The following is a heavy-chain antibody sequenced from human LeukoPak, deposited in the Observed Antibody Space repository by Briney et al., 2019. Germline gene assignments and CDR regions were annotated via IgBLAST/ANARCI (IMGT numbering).Heavy chain of an antibody. CDR1: GGSISSYY. Sequence: SETLSLTCTVSGGSISSYYWSWIRQPPGKGLEWIGYIYYSGSTNYNPPLKSRVTISVDTSKNQFSLKLSSVTAADTAVYYCARGYSSSWTDYWGQGTLVTVSS. J-gene: IGHJ4*02. D-gene: IGHD6-13*01. V-gene: IGHV4-59*01. CDR3: ARGYSSSWTDY. CDR2: IYYSGST.